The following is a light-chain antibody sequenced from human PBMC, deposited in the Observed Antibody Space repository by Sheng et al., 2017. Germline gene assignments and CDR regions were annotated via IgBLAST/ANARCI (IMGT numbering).Light chain of an antibody. CDR2: RAS. CDR1: QSISSW. J-gene: IGKJ1*01. V-gene: IGKV1-5*03. Sequence: DIQMTQSPSAMSASVGDRVTITCRASQSISSWLAWYQQKPGKAPKLLIYRASNLQFGVPSRFSGSGSETEFTLTISGLQPDDVASYFCQQYYTYKWTFGQGTKVDIK. CDR3: QQYYTYKWT.